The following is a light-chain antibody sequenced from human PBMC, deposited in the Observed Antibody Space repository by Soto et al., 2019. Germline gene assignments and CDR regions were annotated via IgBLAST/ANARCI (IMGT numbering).Light chain of an antibody. CDR3: QHYNSYSEA. J-gene: IGKJ1*01. CDR1: QTISSW. CDR2: KAS. V-gene: IGKV1-5*03. Sequence: IQMTQSASTLSGSLGDRVTLTCGASQTISSWLAWYQQKPGKAPKLLIYKASTLKSGVPSRFSGSGYGTEFNLTISSLQPDDFATYYCQHYNSYSEAFGQGTKVDIK.